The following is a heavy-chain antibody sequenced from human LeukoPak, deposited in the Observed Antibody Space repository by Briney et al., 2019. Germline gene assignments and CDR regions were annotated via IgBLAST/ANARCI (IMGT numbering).Heavy chain of an antibody. J-gene: IGHJ6*02. CDR3: AILAAAGPDYYYYGMDV. D-gene: IGHD6-13*01. CDR1: GGTFSSYA. Sequence: GASVKGSCKASGGTFSSYAISWVRQAPGQGLEWMGRIIPILGIANYAQKFQGRVTITADKSTSTAYMELSSLRSEDTAVYYCAILAAAGPDYYYYGMDVWGQGTTVTVSS. V-gene: IGHV1-69*04. CDR2: IIPILGIA.